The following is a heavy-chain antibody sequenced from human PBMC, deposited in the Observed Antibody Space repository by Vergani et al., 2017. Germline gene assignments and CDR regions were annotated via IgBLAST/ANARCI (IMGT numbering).Heavy chain of an antibody. CDR1: GFTFDDYA. V-gene: IGHV3-9*01. J-gene: IGHJ4*02. Sequence: EVQLVESGGGLVQPGRSLRLSCAASGFTFDDYAMHWVRQAPGKGPEWVSGISWNSGSIGYADSVKGRFTISRDNAKNSLYLQMNSLRAEDTALYYCAKDIGDTAMDYLDYWGQGTLVTVSS. CDR2: ISWNSGSI. D-gene: IGHD5-18*01. CDR3: AKDIGDTAMDYLDY.